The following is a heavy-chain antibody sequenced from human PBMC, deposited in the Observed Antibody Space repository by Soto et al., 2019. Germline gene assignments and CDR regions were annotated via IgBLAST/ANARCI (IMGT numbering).Heavy chain of an antibody. J-gene: IGHJ5*02. CDR2: ISHDGINK. CDR3: ARDMYSSDYFVKWFEP. V-gene: IGHV3-30-3*01. CDR1: GFSFSSYA. D-gene: IGHD6-19*01. Sequence: QVRLVESGGGVVQPGRSLRLSCTASGFSFSSYAMYWFRQPPGKGLEWVAVISHDGINKHYADSVKGRVTVSRDNSNPSLDLQLNSLRGEETAMYYCARDMYSSDYFVKWFEPWGQGTLGTVSP.